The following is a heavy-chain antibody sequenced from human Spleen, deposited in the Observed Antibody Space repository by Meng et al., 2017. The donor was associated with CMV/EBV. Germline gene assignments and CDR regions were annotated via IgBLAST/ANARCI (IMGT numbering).Heavy chain of an antibody. J-gene: IGHJ6*02. V-gene: IGHV3-53*05. D-gene: IGHD6-13*01. CDR2: IYSDDTT. CDR1: GFFVRSNY. CDR3: ARDQQHYGMDV. Sequence: GESLKISCAASGFFVRSNYMSWVRQAPGKGLEWVSVIYSDDTTYYADSVKGRFTISRDNSKNTLYLQMNSLRAEDTAVYYCARDQQHYGMDVWGQGTTVTVSS.